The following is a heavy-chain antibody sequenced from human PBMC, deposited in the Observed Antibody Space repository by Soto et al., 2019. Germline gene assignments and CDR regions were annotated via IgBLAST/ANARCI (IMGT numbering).Heavy chain of an antibody. CDR3: ARSPSDIVVVPAVDYFDY. CDR1: GGTFSSYA. D-gene: IGHD2-2*01. J-gene: IGHJ4*02. CDR2: IIPIFGTA. Sequence: SVKVSCKASGGTFSSYAISCVRQAPGQGLEWMGGIIPIFGTANYAQKFQGRVTITADKSTSTAYMELSSLRSEDTAVYYCARSPSDIVVVPAVDYFDYWGQGTLVTVSS. V-gene: IGHV1-69*06.